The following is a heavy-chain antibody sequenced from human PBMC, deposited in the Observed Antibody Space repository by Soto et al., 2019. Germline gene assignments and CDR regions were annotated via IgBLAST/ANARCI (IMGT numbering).Heavy chain of an antibody. V-gene: IGHV3-23*01. CDR3: AKGAELDV. J-gene: IGHJ6*04. D-gene: IGHD1-26*01. CDR1: GFSFSSFA. CDR2: IGDRGAST. Sequence: EVLLLESGGGLVQPGGSLRLSCEASGFSFSSFAMNWVRQAPGKGLEWVSAIGDRGASTYYADSVKGRFTISRDNSRNTLYLQLNSLRAEDTAVYYCAKGAELDVWGNGTTVTVSS.